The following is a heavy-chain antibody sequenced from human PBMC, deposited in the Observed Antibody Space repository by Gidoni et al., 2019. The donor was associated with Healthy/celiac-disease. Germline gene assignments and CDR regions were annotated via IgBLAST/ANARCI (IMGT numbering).Heavy chain of an antibody. CDR3: ARETAFYDILTGLAYYYYGMDV. J-gene: IGHJ6*02. D-gene: IGHD3-9*01. CDR2: IIPIFGTA. Sequence: QVQLVQSGAEVKKPGSSVKVSCKASGGTFSTYAIRWVRQAPGKGLEWMGGIIPIFGTANYAQKFQGRVTITADESTSTAYMELSSLRSEDTAVYYCARETAFYDILTGLAYYYYGMDVWGQGTTVTVSS. V-gene: IGHV1-69*01. CDR1: GGTFSTYA.